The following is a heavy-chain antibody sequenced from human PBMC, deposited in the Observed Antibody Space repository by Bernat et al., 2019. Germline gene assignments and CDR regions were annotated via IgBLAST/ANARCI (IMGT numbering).Heavy chain of an antibody. D-gene: IGHD2-21*01. V-gene: IGHV4-39*02. Sequence: QLQLQESGPGLVKPSETLSLTCTVSGGSISSSSYYWGWIRQPPGKGLEWIGSIYYSGSTYYNPSLKSRVTISVDTSKNQFSLKLSSVTAADTAVYYCARDRGGLRSDAFDIWGQGTMVTVSS. CDR1: GGSISSSSYY. CDR3: ARDRGGLRSDAFDI. CDR2: IYYSGST. J-gene: IGHJ3*02.